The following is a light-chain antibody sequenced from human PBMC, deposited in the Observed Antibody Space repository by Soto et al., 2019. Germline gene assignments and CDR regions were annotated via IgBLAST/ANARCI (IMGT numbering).Light chain of an antibody. J-gene: IGLJ2*01. CDR3: NSYTSSTIHVV. CDR1: NSDVGRYNY. CDR2: DVS. Sequence: QSALTQPASVSGSPGQSITISCTGTNSDVGRYNYVSWYQQHPGKAPKLLIYDVSDRPSGVSNRFSGSKSGNTASLTISGLQAEDEADYYCNSYTSSTIHVVFGGGTKVTVL. V-gene: IGLV2-14*01.